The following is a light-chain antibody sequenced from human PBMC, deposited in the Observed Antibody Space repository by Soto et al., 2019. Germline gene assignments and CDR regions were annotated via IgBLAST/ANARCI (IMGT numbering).Light chain of an antibody. CDR3: QQYGSSPLT. V-gene: IGKV3-20*01. J-gene: IGKJ4*01. Sequence: MVLTQSPGTLSLSPGERATLSCSASQSVSSSYLAWYQQKPGQPPRLLIYGASSRATGIPDRFSGSGSGTDFTLTISRLEPEDFAVYFCQQYGSSPLTFGGGTKVDIK. CDR1: QSVSSSY. CDR2: GAS.